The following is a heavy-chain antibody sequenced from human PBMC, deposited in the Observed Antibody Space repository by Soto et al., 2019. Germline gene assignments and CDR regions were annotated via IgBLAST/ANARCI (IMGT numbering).Heavy chain of an antibody. D-gene: IGHD6-19*01. J-gene: IGHJ6*03. CDR2: INAGNGNT. Sequence: ASVKVSCKASGYTFTSYAMHWVRQAPGQRLEWMGWINAGNGNTKYSQKFQGRVTITRDTSASTAYMELSSLRSEDTAVYYCARDGEWRIAVAGPSFGGYYYYYYMDVWGKGNTVTVSS. CDR1: GYTFTSYA. CDR3: ARDGEWRIAVAGPSFGGYYYYYYMDV. V-gene: IGHV1-3*01.